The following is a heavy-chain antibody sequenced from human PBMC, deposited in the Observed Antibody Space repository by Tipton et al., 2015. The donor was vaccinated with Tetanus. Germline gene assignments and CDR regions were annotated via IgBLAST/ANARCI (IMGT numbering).Heavy chain of an antibody. CDR1: GGSFSLYY. V-gene: IGHV4-34*01. J-gene: IGHJ3*02. CDR2: ISHSGSS. Sequence: TLSLTCNVSGGSFSLYYWNWVRQSPGKGLEWIGEISHSGSSSYSPSLKSRVTISVDTSKNQFSLRLRSVAAADTAVYYCARPEASGRARGFDIWGQGTKVTISP. D-gene: IGHD3-10*01. CDR3: ARPEASGRARGFDI.